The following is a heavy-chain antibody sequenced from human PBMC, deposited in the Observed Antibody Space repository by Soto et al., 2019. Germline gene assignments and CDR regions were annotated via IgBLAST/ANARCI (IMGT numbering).Heavy chain of an antibody. V-gene: IGHV1-2*02. CDR1: GYTFTAYY. CDR3: ARGDFDSSANYYAGWFDP. Sequence: ASVKVSCKASGYTFTAYYMHWLRQAPGQGLEWMGWINPNSGGTKYAQKFQGRVTMTNDTSISTAYMELSRLGSDDTAVYYCARGDFDSSANYYAGWFDPWGQGTLVTVSS. J-gene: IGHJ5*02. CDR2: INPNSGGT. D-gene: IGHD3-22*01.